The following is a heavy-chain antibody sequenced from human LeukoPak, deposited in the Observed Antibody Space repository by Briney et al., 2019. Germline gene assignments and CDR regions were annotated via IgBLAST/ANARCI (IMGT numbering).Heavy chain of an antibody. CDR1: DASISSYY. D-gene: IGHD4-17*01. Sequence: PSETLSLTCTVSDASISSYYWSWIRQPPGKGLEWIGYIYYGGSTNYNPSLKSRVTISVHTSKNQFSLKLGSVTAADTAVYYCARSSYGEYDFEYWGQGTLVTVSS. CDR3: ARSSYGEYDFEY. CDR2: IYYGGST. J-gene: IGHJ4*02. V-gene: IGHV4-59*01.